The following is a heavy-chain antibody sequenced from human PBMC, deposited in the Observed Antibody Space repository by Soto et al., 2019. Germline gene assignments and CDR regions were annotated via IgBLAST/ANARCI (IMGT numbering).Heavy chain of an antibody. V-gene: IGHV1-69*13. CDR2: IIPIFGTA. CDR1: GGTFSSYA. J-gene: IGHJ5*02. D-gene: IGHD6-13*01. Sequence: GASVKVSCKASGGTFSSYAISWVRQAPGQGLEWMGGIIPIFGTANYAQKFQGRVTITADESTSTAYMELSSLRSEDTAVYYCARAPASSSSWHNTWFDPWGQGTLVTVSS. CDR3: ARAPASSSSWHNTWFDP.